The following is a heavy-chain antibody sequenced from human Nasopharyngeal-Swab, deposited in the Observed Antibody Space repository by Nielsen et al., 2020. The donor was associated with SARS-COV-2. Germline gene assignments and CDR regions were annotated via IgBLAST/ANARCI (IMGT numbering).Heavy chain of an antibody. CDR1: GLSVSSNY. J-gene: IGHJ2*01. CDR3: AKAPRAAAGPHWYFDL. D-gene: IGHD6-13*01. CDR2: IYPGGST. Sequence: GGSLRLSCAASGLSVSSNYMSWVRQAPGKGLEWVSIIYPGGSTYYADSVKGRFTISRDNSKNTLYLQMNSLRAEDTAVYYCAKAPRAAAGPHWYFDLWGRGTLVTVSS. V-gene: IGHV3-53*01.